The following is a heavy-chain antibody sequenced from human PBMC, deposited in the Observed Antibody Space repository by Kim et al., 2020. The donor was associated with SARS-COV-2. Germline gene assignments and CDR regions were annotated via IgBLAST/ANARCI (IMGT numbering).Heavy chain of an antibody. V-gene: IGHV3-23*01. CDR2: ISVSGGST. D-gene: IGHD5-12*01. Sequence: GGSLRLSCAASGFTFSSSAMGWVRQAPGKGLDWVSAISVSGGSTFYADSVKGRFTISRDNSKNTLYLQMNSLRAEDTAVYYCAKDRSRYTFHIWGQGTMVTVSS. J-gene: IGHJ3*02. CDR1: GFTFSSSA. CDR3: AKDRSRYTFHI.